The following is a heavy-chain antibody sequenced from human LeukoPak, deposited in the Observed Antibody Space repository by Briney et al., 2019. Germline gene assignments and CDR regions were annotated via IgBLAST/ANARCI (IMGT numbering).Heavy chain of an antibody. Sequence: GGSLRLSCAASGFTFSSYWMSWVRQAPGKGLEWGANIKQDGSEKYYVYSVKGRFTISRDNPTNSLYLQMNSLRAEDTALYSCARPFLGIPVAGPWGPGTPVTVSS. J-gene: IGHJ5*02. CDR1: GFTFSSYW. V-gene: IGHV3-7*01. CDR3: ARPFLGIPVAGP. D-gene: IGHD6-13*01. CDR2: IKQDGSEK.